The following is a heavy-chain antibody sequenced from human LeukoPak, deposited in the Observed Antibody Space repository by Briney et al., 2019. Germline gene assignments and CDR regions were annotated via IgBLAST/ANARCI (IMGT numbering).Heavy chain of an antibody. D-gene: IGHD3-10*01. V-gene: IGHV3-11*04. Sequence: GGSLRLSCAASGFTFSDYHMSWIRQAPGKGLEWASYISSSGSTIYYADSVKGRFTISRDNAKNSLYLQMNSLRAEDTAVYYCARVGRDYYGSGSFRGYFDYWGQGTLVTVSS. CDR1: GFTFSDYH. CDR2: ISSSGSTI. J-gene: IGHJ4*02. CDR3: ARVGRDYYGSGSFRGYFDY.